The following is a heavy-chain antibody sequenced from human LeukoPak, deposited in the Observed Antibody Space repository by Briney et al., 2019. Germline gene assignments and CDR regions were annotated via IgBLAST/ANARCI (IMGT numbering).Heavy chain of an antibody. J-gene: IGHJ4*02. CDR1: GFTFSNYY. V-gene: IGHV3-74*01. CDR2: INGDGSET. Sequence: PGGSLRLSCSASGFTFSNYYMYWVRQAPRKGLVWVSRINGDGSETAYADAVKGRFTISRDNSKNTLYLQMGSLRAEDMAVYYCARGYGNDYVWGSYRSDFDYWGQGTLVTVSS. D-gene: IGHD3-16*02. CDR3: ARGYGNDYVWGSYRSDFDY.